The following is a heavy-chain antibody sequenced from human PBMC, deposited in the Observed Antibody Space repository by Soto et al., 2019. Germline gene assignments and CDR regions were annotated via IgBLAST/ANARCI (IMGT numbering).Heavy chain of an antibody. Sequence: QVQLQESGPGLVKPSQTLYLTCTVSGDSISSANNYWSWIRQPPGEGLEWIGFISYSGTTSYSPSLKSRLAISRNTSKNQFTLSLTSVTAADTAVYYCARGRGYSYGLDPWGQGTLVTVSS. J-gene: IGHJ5*02. D-gene: IGHD5-12*01. CDR1: GDSISSANNY. V-gene: IGHV4-30-4*01. CDR3: ARGRGYSYGLDP. CDR2: ISYSGTT.